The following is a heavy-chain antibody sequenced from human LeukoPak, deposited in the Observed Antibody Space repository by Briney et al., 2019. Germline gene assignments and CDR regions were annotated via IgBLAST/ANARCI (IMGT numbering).Heavy chain of an antibody. CDR2: IKSKTDGGTT. J-gene: IGHJ5*02. Sequence: GGSLRLSCAASGFTFSNAWMSWVRQAPGKGLEWVGRIKSKTDGGTTDYAAPVKGRFTIPRDDSKNTLYLQMNSLKTEDTAVYYCAKDEDGAIWFGELYRPFDPWGQGTLVTVSS. D-gene: IGHD3-10*01. CDR1: GFTFSNAW. V-gene: IGHV3-15*01. CDR3: AKDEDGAIWFGELYRPFDP.